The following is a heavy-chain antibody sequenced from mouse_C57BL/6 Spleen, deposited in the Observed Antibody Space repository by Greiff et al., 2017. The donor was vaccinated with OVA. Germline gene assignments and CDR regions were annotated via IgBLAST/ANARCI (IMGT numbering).Heavy chain of an antibody. CDR1: GYTFTSYW. D-gene: IGHD6-1*01. J-gene: IGHJ4*01. CDR2: ITSSSGYT. Sequence: VQLQQSGAELAKPGASVKLSCKASGYTFTSYWMHWVKQRHGQGLEWIGYITSSSGYTKYNQHFTDKATLTAYKSSSTAYMQLSSLTYEDSAVYYCARFPLAFYAMDYWRQGTSVTVSS. V-gene: IGHV1-7*01. CDR3: ARFPLAFYAMDY.